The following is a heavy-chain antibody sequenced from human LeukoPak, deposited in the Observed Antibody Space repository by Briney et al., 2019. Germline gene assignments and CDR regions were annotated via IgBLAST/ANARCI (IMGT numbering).Heavy chain of an antibody. D-gene: IGHD3-16*01. CDR2: ISGSGGST. Sequence: GGSLRLSCAASGFTFSSFAMSWLRPAPGKGLEWVSAISGSGGSTYYADSVKGRFTISRDNSKNTLYLQMNSLRAEDTAIYYCASIGGWGTVPLDSWGQGTLVTVAS. J-gene: IGHJ4*02. V-gene: IGHV3-23*01. CDR3: ASIGGWGTVPLDS. CDR1: GFTFSSFA.